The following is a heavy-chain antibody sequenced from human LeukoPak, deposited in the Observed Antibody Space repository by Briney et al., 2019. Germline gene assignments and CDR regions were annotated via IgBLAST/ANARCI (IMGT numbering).Heavy chain of an antibody. J-gene: IGHJ4*02. CDR2: INPNSGDT. D-gene: IGHD2-15*01. V-gene: IGHV1-2*02. CDR1: GYTLIDYY. CDR3: AITLVVVAATSTPHYFDY. Sequence: ASVKVSCKASGYTLIDYYFQWVRQAPGQGLEWMGWINPNSGDTNYAQKFQGRVTMTRDTSKSTAYMELSRLGSDDTAVYYCAITLVVVAATSTPHYFDYWGQGTLVTVSS.